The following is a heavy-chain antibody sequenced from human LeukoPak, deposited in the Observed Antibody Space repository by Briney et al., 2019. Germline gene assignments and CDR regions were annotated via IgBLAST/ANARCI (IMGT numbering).Heavy chain of an antibody. Sequence: ASVKVSCKASGYTFTGYYMHWVRQAPGQGLEWMGWINTNTGNPTYAQGFTGRFVFSLDTSVSTAYLQISSLKAEDTAVYYCARGLLWFGEPRFSFDYWGQGTLVTVSS. CDR1: GYTFTGYY. CDR3: ARGLLWFGEPRFSFDY. J-gene: IGHJ4*02. CDR2: INTNTGNP. V-gene: IGHV7-4-1*02. D-gene: IGHD3-10*01.